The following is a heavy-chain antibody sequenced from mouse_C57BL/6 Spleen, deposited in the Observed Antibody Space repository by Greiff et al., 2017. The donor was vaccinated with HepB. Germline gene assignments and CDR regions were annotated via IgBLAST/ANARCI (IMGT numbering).Heavy chain of an antibody. CDR2: ISSGSSTI. V-gene: IGHV5-17*01. CDR3: ASRGTAQAPWFAY. J-gene: IGHJ3*01. D-gene: IGHD3-2*02. Sequence: EVQLQESGGGLVKPGGSLKLSCAASGFTFSDYGMHWVRQAPEKGLEWVAYISSGSSTIYYADTVKGRFTISRDNAKNTLFLQMTSLRSEDTAMYYCASRGTAQAPWFAYWGQGTLVTVSA. CDR1: GFTFSDYG.